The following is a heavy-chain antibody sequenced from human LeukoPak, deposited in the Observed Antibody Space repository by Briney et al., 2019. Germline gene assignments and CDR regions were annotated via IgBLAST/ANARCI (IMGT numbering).Heavy chain of an antibody. CDR3: ARVITMVRGVIIDY. D-gene: IGHD3-10*01. CDR2: IYYSGST. CDR1: GGSISSYY. J-gene: IGHJ4*02. V-gene: IGHV4-59*01. Sequence: SETLSLTCTVSGGSISSYYWSWIRQPPGKGLEWIGYIYYSGSTNYNPSLKSRVTISVDTSKNQFSLKLSSVTAADTAEYYCARVITMVRGVIIDYWGQGTLVTVSS.